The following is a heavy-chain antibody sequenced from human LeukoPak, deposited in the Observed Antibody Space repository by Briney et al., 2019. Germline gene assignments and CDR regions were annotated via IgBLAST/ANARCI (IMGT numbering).Heavy chain of an antibody. J-gene: IGHJ4*02. CDR2: IYYSGRT. CDR1: GGSISSIIYY. Sequence: PSETLSLTCTVSGGSISSIIYYWGWIPQPPGKGLVWIGTIYYSGRTYYTVSLKSRVTISVDTSRNQFSLKLSSVTAADTAVYYCPRHSRSVDYGAGSYTWDYWGQGTLVTVSS. CDR3: PRHSRSVDYGAGSYTWDY. V-gene: IGHV4-39*01. D-gene: IGHD3-10*01.